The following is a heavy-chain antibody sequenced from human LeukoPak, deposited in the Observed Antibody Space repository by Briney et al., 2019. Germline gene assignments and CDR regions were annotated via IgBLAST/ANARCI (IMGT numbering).Heavy chain of an antibody. J-gene: IGHJ6*03. D-gene: IGHD6-6*01. CDR2: IRYDGSNK. Sequence: GGSLRLSCAASGFTFSSYGMHWVRQAPGEGLEWVAFIRYDGSNKYYADSVKGRFTISRDNSKNTLYLQMNSLRAEDTAVYYCAKAPSPSSSFYYYYYMDVWGKGTTVTVSS. CDR1: GFTFSSYG. CDR3: AKAPSPSSSFYYYYYMDV. V-gene: IGHV3-30*02.